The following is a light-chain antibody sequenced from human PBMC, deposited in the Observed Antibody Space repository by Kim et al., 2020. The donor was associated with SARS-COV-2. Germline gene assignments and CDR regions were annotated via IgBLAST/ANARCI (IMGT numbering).Light chain of an antibody. J-gene: IGLJ3*02. V-gene: IGLV2-8*01. CDR3: NSYAGSNNWV. CDR2: EVS. CDR1: SSDVGGYNY. Sequence: QSALTQPPSASGSPGQPVTISCTGTSSDVGGYNYVSWYQQHPGKAPKLMIYEVSKRPSGVPDRFSGSKSGNTASLTVSGLQAEDEADYYCNSYAGSNNWVFGGGTQLTVL.